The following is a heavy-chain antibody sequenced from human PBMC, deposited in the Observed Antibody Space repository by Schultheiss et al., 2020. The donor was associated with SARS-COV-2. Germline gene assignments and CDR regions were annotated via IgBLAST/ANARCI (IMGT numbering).Heavy chain of an antibody. CDR3: ARAKRITIFGVVNYMDV. Sequence: ASVKVSCKASGYTFTSYDINWVRQATGQGLEWMGWMNPNSGRTNYAQKFQGRVTMTRNTSISTAYMKLSSLRSEDTAVYYCARAKRITIFGVVNYMDVWGKGTTVTVSS. J-gene: IGHJ6*03. CDR1: GYTFTSYD. CDR2: MNPNSGRT. V-gene: IGHV1-8*01. D-gene: IGHD3-3*01.